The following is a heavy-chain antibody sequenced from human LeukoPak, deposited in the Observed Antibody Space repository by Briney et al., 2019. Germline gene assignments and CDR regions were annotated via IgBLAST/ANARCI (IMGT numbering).Heavy chain of an antibody. CDR3: AKQDASMDYFDY. J-gene: IGHJ4*02. D-gene: IGHD5-18*01. V-gene: IGHV3-23*01. CDR1: GFTFSSYA. Sequence: GGSLRLSCVASGFTFSSYALIWVRQAPGKGLDCVSVSGSDGYTYYADSVKGRFTISRDSSKNTLYLQMNSLRAEDTAIYYCAKQDASMDYFDYWGRGTLVSVSS. CDR2: SGSDGYT.